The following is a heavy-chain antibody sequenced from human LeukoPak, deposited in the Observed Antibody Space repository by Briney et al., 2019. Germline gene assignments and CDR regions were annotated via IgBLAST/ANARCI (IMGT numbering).Heavy chain of an antibody. J-gene: IGHJ4*02. CDR1: GYSFTAYY. V-gene: IGHV1-2*02. CDR3: ARDYSGVTDIFHY. CDR2: INPNSGGT. Sequence: ASAKVSCKTSGYSFTAYYMHWVRQAPGQGLEWMGWINPNSGGTNYAQKFQGRVTMTRDTSISTAYMDLSSLRSDDTAVYYCARDYSGVTDIFHYWGQGTLVTVSS. D-gene: IGHD3-10*01.